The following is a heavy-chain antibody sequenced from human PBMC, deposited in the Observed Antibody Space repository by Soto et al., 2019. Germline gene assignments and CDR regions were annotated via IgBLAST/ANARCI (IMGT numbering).Heavy chain of an antibody. J-gene: IGHJ6*02. CDR2: IYSGGST. CDR1: GFTVSSNY. CDR3: ARDSRDPDTAMGKDV. Sequence: GGSLRLSCAASGFTVSSNYMSWVRQAPGKGLEWVSVIYSGGSTYYADSVKGRFTISRDNSKNTLYLQMNSLRAEDTAVYYCARDSRDPDTAMGKDVWGQGTTVTVSS. V-gene: IGHV3-53*01. D-gene: IGHD5-18*01.